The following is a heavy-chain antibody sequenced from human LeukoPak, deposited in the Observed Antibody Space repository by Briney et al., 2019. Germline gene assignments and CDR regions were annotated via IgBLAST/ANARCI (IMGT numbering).Heavy chain of an antibody. CDR2: ISSGGST. V-gene: IGHV3-64D*09. J-gene: IGHJ4*02. Sequence: GGSLRLSCSASGFTFSGYAMLWVRQAPGKGLECVSAISSGGSTHYADPVKGRFTISRDDSENTLYLQMSSLRAEDTAVYYCAMNWNCDCWGQGTLVTVSS. CDR1: GFTFSGYA. D-gene: IGHD1-1*01. CDR3: AMNWNCDC.